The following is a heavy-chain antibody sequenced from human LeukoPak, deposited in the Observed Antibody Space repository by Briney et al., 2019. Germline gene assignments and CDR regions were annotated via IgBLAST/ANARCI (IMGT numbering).Heavy chain of an antibody. CDR1: GYSFTSYW. D-gene: IGHD3-22*01. V-gene: IGHV5-51*01. Sequence: GESLKISCKGSGYSFTSYWIGWVRQMPGKGLEWMGIINPGDSDTRYSPSFQGQVTISAGKSISTAYLQWSSLRASDTAMYYCARLDSGGYYYAYCWGQGTLVTVSP. J-gene: IGHJ4*02. CDR3: ARLDSGGYYYAYC. CDR2: INPGDSDT.